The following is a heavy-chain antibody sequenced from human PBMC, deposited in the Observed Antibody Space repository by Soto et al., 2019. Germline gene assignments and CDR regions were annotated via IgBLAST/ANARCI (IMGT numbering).Heavy chain of an antibody. Sequence: GGSLRHSCAASGFTCSSYAMIWVRQAPGKGLEWVSAISGSGGSTYYADSVKGRFTISRDNSKNTLYLQMNSLRAEDTAVYYCAKGPEPRHTDDYWGQGTLVTVSS. D-gene: IGHD1-1*01. CDR2: ISGSGGST. CDR3: AKGPEPRHTDDY. V-gene: IGHV3-23*01. J-gene: IGHJ4*02. CDR1: GFTCSSYA.